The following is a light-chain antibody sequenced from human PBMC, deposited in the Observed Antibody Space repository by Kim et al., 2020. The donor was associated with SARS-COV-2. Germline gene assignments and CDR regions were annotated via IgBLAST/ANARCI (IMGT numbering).Light chain of an antibody. Sequence: LSASVGDRVTITCRASQSISDWLAWYQQKPGKAPKLLIYKASSLESGVPSRFAGSGSGTEFTLTITSLQPDDFATYYCQQYKSFSTFGQGTKVEI. CDR3: QQYKSFST. J-gene: IGKJ2*01. V-gene: IGKV1-5*03. CDR1: QSISDW. CDR2: KAS.